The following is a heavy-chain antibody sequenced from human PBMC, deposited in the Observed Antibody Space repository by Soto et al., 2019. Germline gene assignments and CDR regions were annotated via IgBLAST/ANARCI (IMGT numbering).Heavy chain of an antibody. CDR3: AKAYFVWSSEQPYYFDY. J-gene: IGHJ4*02. V-gene: IGHV3-23*01. CDR1: GFTFSNYA. CDR2: ISGSGGRS. Sequence: HPGGSLRLSCAASGFTFSNYAMTWVRQGPGKGLEWVSGISGSGGRSYYADSVKGRFTISRDNSKSTLYLQMNSLRAEDTAVYYCAKAYFVWSSEQPYYFDYWGQGALVTVLL. D-gene: IGHD3-16*01.